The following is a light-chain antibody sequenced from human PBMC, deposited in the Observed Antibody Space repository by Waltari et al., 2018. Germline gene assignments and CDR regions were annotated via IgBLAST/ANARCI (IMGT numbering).Light chain of an antibody. CDR2: DVF. J-gene: IGLJ2*01. V-gene: IGLV2-11*01. Sequence: QSALTQPRSVSGSPGQSVTFSCTVTSNDVGGYNHVSWYPQSPGKAPKLMIYDVFNRPPGVPDRFSGSKSGNTASLTISGLQADDEADYYCCSYAGSYTVLFGGGTKLTVL. CDR3: CSYAGSYTVL. CDR1: SNDVGGYNH.